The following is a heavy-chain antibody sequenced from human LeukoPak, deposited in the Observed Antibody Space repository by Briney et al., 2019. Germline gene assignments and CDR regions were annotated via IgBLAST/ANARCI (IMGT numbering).Heavy chain of an antibody. J-gene: IGHJ4*02. D-gene: IGHD6-6*01. V-gene: IGHV4-4*07. CDR1: GGSISSYY. Sequence: SETLSLTCTVSGGSISSYYWSWIRQPAGKGLKWIGRVYTSGSTNYNPSLKSRVTMSVDTSKNQFSLKLSSVTAADTAVYYCAASSSSSGYFDYWGQGTLVTVSS. CDR3: AASSSSSGYFDY. CDR2: VYTSGST.